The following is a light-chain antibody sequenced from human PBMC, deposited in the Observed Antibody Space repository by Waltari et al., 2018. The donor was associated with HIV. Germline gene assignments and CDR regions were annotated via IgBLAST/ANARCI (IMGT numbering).Light chain of an antibody. CDR3: QQRTNWPQNT. J-gene: IGKJ4*01. CDR1: HSVSTY. Sequence: EIVLTQSPATLSLSPGERATLSCRASHSVSTYLAWYQQKPGQAPRLLIFDASNRATGVPPRFCGSGSGTDFTLTISSLVPADFAVYYCQQRTNWPQNTFGGGTKVEIK. V-gene: IGKV3-11*01. CDR2: DAS.